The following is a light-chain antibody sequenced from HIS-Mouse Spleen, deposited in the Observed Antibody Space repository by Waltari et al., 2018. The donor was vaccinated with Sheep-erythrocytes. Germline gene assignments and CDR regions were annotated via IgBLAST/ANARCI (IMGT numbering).Light chain of an antibody. Sequence: QSALTQPPSASGSPGQSVTISCTGTSSDVGGYNLVSWYQQHPGKAPKLMISEVSKRPSGVPDRFSGSKSGNTASLTVSGLQAEDEADYYCSSYAGSNNWVFGGGTKLTVL. J-gene: IGLJ3*02. CDR2: EVS. CDR3: SSYAGSNNWV. CDR1: SSDVGGYNL. V-gene: IGLV2-8*01.